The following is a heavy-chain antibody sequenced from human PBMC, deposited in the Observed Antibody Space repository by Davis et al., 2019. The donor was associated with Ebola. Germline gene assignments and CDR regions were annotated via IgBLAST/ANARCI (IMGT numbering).Heavy chain of an antibody. J-gene: IGHJ6*02. Sequence: GESLKISCAASGFTFSSYSMNWVRQAPGKGLEWVANIKQDGSEKYYVDSVKGRFTISRDNAKNSLYLQMNSLRAEDTAVYYCARGSRGNYYYYYGMDVWGQGTTVTVSS. CDR3: ARGSRGNYYYYYGMDV. D-gene: IGHD3-16*01. CDR2: IKQDGSEK. CDR1: GFTFSSYS. V-gene: IGHV3-7*01.